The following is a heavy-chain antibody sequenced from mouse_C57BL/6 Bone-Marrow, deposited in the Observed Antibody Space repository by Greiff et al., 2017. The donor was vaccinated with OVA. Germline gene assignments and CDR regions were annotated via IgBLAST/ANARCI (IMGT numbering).Heavy chain of an antibody. CDR3: ANHGELRARDD. Sequence: VQGVESGPGLVAPSQSLSITCTVSGFSLTSYGVDWVRQPPGKGLEWLGVIWGGGSTNYNSSLLSRMSISTDNSKSQVCLKMNSLRTDDTAMYYGANHGELRARDDWGQGTSVTVSS. V-gene: IGHV2-9*01. CDR2: IWGGGST. J-gene: IGHJ4*01. CDR1: GFSLTSYG. D-gene: IGHD1-1*01.